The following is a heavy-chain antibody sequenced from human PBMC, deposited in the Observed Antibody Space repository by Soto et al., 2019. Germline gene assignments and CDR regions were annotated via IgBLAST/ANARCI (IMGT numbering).Heavy chain of an antibody. CDR3: ARADRTLVTSYSLDV. D-gene: IGHD2-21*02. V-gene: IGHV4-34*01. J-gene: IGHJ6*02. CDR2: INHSGTI. Sequence: NPXXTLSLPCAVYGGSFSGYYWTWIRQPPGKGLEWIGEINHSGTINFNPSLKSRLTISPDTSKNHFSLKLSSATDADTAAYYCARADRTLVTSYSLDVWGQGTTGTVS. CDR1: GGSFSGYY.